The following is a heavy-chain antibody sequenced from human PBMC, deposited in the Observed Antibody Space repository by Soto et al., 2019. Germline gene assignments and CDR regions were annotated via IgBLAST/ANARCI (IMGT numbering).Heavy chain of an antibody. Sequence: SETLSLTCAVSGGSISSSDWWSWVRQRPGKGLEFIGEISDSGSTNYNPSLKSRVTVSMDKSKSHFSLKLTSVTAADTALYYCARRHYYDSSGYSQNFDYWGQGTLVTVSS. CDR2: ISDSGST. D-gene: IGHD3-22*01. CDR1: GGSISSSDW. V-gene: IGHV4-4*02. J-gene: IGHJ4*02. CDR3: ARRHYYDSSGYSQNFDY.